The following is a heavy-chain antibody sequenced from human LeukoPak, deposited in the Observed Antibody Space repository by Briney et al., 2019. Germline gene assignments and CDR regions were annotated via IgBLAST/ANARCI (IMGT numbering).Heavy chain of an antibody. CDR3: ARDFAYQQFDY. V-gene: IGHV3-7*01. CDR2: VNQDGCTK. CDR1: GFSFSISW. D-gene: IGHD2-2*01. J-gene: IGHJ4*02. Sequence: WGSLRLSCAATGFSFSISWMTCVRQAPGKGSEWLANVNQDGCTKNYVDAVEGRFTISRDNAKNSVYLQMNSLRAEDTAVYYCARDFAYQQFDYWGQGTLVTVSS.